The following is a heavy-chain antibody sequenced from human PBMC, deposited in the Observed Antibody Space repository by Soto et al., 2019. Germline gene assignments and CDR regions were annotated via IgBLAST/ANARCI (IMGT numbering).Heavy chain of an antibody. CDR3: ATAKSIAARQHYFDY. D-gene: IGHD6-6*01. CDR1: GFTFSDYY. J-gene: IGHJ4*02. CDR2: ISSSGSTI. V-gene: IGHV3-11*01. Sequence: GGSLRLSCAASGFTFSDYYMSWIRQAPGKGLEWVSYISSSGSTIYYADSVKGRFTISRDNAKNSLYLQMNSLRAEDTAVYYCATAKSIAARQHYFDYWGQGTLVTVSS.